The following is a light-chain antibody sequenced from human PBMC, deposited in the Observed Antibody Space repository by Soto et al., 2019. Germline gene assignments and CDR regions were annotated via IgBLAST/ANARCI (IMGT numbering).Light chain of an antibody. CDR1: QGIRSY. Sequence: DIQLTQSPSFLSASVGDRVTITCRASQGIRSYLAWYQQRPGKAPELLIYGASTLRPGGASRFSGSGSGTEFNLAISSLQPEDFATYFCQQLNTFPPFFTFGPGTKVDIK. V-gene: IGKV1-9*01. CDR3: QQLNTFPPFFT. CDR2: GAS. J-gene: IGKJ3*01.